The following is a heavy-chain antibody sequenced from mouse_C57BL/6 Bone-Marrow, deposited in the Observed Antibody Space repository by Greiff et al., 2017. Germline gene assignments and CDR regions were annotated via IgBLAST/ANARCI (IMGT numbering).Heavy chain of an antibody. V-gene: IGHV1-19*01. Sequence: EVQLQQSGPVLVKPGASVKMSCKASGYTFTDYYMNWVKQSHGKSLEWIGVINPYNGGTSYNQKFKGKATLTVDKSSSTAYLELNSLTSEDSAVYYCARFALWVTPYAMDYWGQGTSVTVSS. CDR1: GYTFTDYY. CDR2: INPYNGGT. J-gene: IGHJ4*01. D-gene: IGHD2-2*01. CDR3: ARFALWVTPYAMDY.